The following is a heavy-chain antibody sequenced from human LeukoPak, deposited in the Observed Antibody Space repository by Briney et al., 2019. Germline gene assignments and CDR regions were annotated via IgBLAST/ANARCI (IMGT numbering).Heavy chain of an antibody. CDR3: ARNESVLGTTGLNDFFDD. V-gene: IGHV4-39*01. D-gene: IGHD1-26*01. CDR2: IYYSGST. J-gene: IGHJ4*02. Sequence: SETLSLTCTVTGGSISRRSDYWGWIRQPPGKGLEWIGSIYYSGSTYYNPSFKSRVTISVDTTRNQFSLQLSYVTAADTAVYYCARNESVLGTTGLNDFFDDWGQGSLVTVSS. CDR1: GGSISRRSDY.